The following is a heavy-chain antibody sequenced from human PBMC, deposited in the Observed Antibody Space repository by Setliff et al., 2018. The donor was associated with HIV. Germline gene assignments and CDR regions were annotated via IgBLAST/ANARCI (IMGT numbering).Heavy chain of an antibody. J-gene: IGHJ6*03. CDR1: GYSISIGYY. CDR2: IYHSGST. V-gene: IGHV4-38-2*01. D-gene: IGHD5-12*01. Sequence: SETLSLTCAVSGYSISIGYYWGWIRQPPGKGLEWIGNIYHSGSTYYNPSLKSRVTISVDTSKNQFSLKLRSVTAADTAVYYCARQPLYNDYDWRSYYYSYMDVWGKGTTGTVSS. CDR3: ARQPLYNDYDWRSYYYSYMDV.